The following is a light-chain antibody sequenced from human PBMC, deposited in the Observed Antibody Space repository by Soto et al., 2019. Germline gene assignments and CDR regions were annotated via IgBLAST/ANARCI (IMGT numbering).Light chain of an antibody. CDR3: QQYNRFSWT. J-gene: IGKJ1*01. CDR1: QSIDNW. Sequence: DIQMTQSPSTLSASVGDRVTITCRASQSIDNWLAWYQQKPGKAPKLLIYKASILQSGVQARFSGSGSGTEFTLTISSLQPDDVGSYFCQQYNRFSWTFGQGTKVEIK. V-gene: IGKV1-5*03. CDR2: KAS.